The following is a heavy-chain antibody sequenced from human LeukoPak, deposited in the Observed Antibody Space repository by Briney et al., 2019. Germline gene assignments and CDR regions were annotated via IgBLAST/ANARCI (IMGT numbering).Heavy chain of an antibody. D-gene: IGHD3-22*01. Sequence: SETLSLTCAVYGGSFSGYYWSWIRQPPGKGLEWIGRIYTSGSTNYNPSLKSRVTMSVDTSKNQFSLKLSSVTAADTAVYYCARDLGYYDSSGYWSYYFDYWGQGTLVTVSS. CDR3: ARDLGYYDSSGYWSYYFDY. V-gene: IGHV4-59*10. CDR2: IYTSGST. CDR1: GGSFSGYY. J-gene: IGHJ4*02.